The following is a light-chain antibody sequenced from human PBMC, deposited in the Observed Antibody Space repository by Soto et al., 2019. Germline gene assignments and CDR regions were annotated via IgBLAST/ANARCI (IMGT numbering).Light chain of an antibody. CDR3: QQYNDNWT. CDR1: QSISSW. V-gene: IGKV1-5*03. Sequence: DIQMTQSPSTLSASVGDRVTITCRASQSISSWLAWYQQKPGKAPKLLIYKASTLQSGVASRFSGSGSGTEFTLAISRLQPDDSATYYCQQYNDNWTFGQGTKVEIK. CDR2: KAS. J-gene: IGKJ1*01.